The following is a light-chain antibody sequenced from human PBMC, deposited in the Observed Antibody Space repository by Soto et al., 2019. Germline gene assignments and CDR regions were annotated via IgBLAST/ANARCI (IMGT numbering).Light chain of an antibody. V-gene: IGLV2-8*01. CDR3: SSYAGSNNRYV. J-gene: IGLJ1*01. Sequence: QSALTQPPSASGSPGQSVTISCTGTNSDVGGYNFVSWYQQHPGKAPQLIIYEVTKRPSGVPDRFSGSKSGKTASLTVSGLQAEDEADYYCSSYAGSNNRYVFGTGTKVTVL. CDR2: EVT. CDR1: NSDVGGYNF.